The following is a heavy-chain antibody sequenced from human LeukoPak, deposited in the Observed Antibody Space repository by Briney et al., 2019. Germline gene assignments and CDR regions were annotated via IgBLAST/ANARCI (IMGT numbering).Heavy chain of an antibody. J-gene: IGHJ5*02. Sequence: SETLSLTCTVSGGSISCYYWSWIRQPPGKGLEWIGYIYYSGSTNYNPSLKSRVTISVDTSKNQFSLKLSSVTAADTAVYYCARPQGYCSSTSCYHWFDPWGQGTLVTVSS. CDR2: IYYSGST. D-gene: IGHD2-2*01. V-gene: IGHV4-59*08. CDR3: ARPQGYCSSTSCYHWFDP. CDR1: GGSISCYY.